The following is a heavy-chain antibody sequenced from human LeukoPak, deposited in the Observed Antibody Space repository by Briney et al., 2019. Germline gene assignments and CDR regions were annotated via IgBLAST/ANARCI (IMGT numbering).Heavy chain of an antibody. V-gene: IGHV1-69*05. CDR2: IIPIFGTA. CDR3: ARRWLGRQWLITKNGDYFDY. CDR1: GGTFSSYA. D-gene: IGHD6-19*01. J-gene: IGHJ4*02. Sequence: ASVKVSCKASGGTFSSYAISWVRQAPGQGLEWMGGIIPIFGTANYAQKLQGRVTMTTDTSTSTAYMELRSLRSDDTAVYYRARRWLGRQWLITKNGDYFDYWGQGTLVTVSS.